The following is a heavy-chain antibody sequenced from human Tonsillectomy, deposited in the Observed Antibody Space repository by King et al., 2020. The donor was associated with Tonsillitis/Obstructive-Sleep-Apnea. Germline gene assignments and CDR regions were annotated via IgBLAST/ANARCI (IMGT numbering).Heavy chain of an antibody. D-gene: IGHD3-10*01. CDR3: AADYYCSGTYSCMDV. CDR1: GGSISSGGYY. Sequence: QLQESGPGLVKSSQTLSLTCTVSGGSISSGGYYWSWIRQHPGKGLEWIGYIYYSGSTYYNPSLKSRVTISVDTSKNQFSLKLSSVTASDTDVYYCAADYYCSGTYSCMDVWGQGTTVTVSS. V-gene: IGHV4-31*03. J-gene: IGHJ6*02. CDR2: IYYSGST.